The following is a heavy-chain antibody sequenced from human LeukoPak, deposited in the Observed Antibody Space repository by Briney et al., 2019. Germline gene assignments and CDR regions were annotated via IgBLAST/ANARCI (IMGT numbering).Heavy chain of an antibody. V-gene: IGHV1-2*02. CDR1: GYTFTGYY. J-gene: IGHJ5*02. CDR2: INPNSGGT. Sequence: ASVKVSCKASGYTFTGYYMHWVRQAPGQGLEWMGWINPNSGGTNYAQKFQGRVTMTRDTSISTAYMELSRLRSDDTAVYYCARGIYYDSSGYHNWFDPWGQGTLVTVSS. CDR3: ARGIYYDSSGYHNWFDP. D-gene: IGHD3-22*01.